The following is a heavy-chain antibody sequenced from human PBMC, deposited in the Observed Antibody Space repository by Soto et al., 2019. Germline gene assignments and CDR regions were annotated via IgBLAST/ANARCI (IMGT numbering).Heavy chain of an antibody. D-gene: IGHD2-2*02. CDR2: IKQDGSEK. J-gene: IGHJ6*02. CDR1: GFTFSSYW. Sequence: GGSLRLSCAASGFTFSSYWMTWVRQAPGKGLEWVANIKQDGSEKYYVDSVKGRFTISRDSAKSSLDLQMKSLRAEDTAVYYCARGAYCSTPSCYTDYYFYGLDVWGQGTTVTVSS. V-gene: IGHV3-7*03. CDR3: ARGAYCSTPSCYTDYYFYGLDV.